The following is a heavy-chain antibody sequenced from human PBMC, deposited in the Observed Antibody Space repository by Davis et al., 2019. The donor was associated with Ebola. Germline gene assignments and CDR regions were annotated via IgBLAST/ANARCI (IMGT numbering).Heavy chain of an antibody. CDR2: IYYSGST. D-gene: IGHD3-9*01. Sequence: SETLSLTCTVSGGSISSYYWSWIRQPPGKGLEWIGYIYYSGSTNYNPSLKSRVTISVDTSKNQFSLKLSSVTAADTAVYYCARRGLYYDILTGYYVGAFDIWGQGTMVTVSS. V-gene: IGHV4-59*08. J-gene: IGHJ3*02. CDR3: ARRGLYYDILTGYYVGAFDI. CDR1: GGSISSYY.